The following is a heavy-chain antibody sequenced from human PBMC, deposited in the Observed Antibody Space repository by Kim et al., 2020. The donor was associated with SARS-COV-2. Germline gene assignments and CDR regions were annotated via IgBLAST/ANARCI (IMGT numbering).Heavy chain of an antibody. D-gene: IGHD2-21*02. CDR2: ITSTGITT. J-gene: IGHJ4*02. Sequence: GGSLRLSCTASGFTFNTFAMSWVRQAPGKGLEWVSGITSTGITTYYADSVKGRFTISRYNPKNTLYLEMNSLRAEDTAIYYCAKDRQQRRDGDNGFDYWGQGTLVTVSS. V-gene: IGHV3-23*01. CDR1: GFTFNTFA. CDR3: AKDRQQRRDGDNGFDY.